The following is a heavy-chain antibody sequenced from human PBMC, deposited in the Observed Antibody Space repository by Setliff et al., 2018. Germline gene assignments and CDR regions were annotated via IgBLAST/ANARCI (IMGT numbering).Heavy chain of an antibody. CDR1: GDSIRSSRYY. V-gene: IGHV4-39*07. Sequence: SETLSLTCTVSGDSIRSSRYYWGWIRQPPGKGLEWIGSIYSSGNTYYNPSLKRRVTISVDTTKNQFSLQLNSVIAADTAVYYCARDPSSVAARPGYWGQGTLVTVSS. J-gene: IGHJ4*02. CDR3: ARDPSSVAARPGY. D-gene: IGHD6-6*01. CDR2: IYSSGNT.